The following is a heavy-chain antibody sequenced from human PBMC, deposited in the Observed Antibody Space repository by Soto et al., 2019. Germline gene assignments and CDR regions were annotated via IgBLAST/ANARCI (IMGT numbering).Heavy chain of an antibody. J-gene: IGHJ6*02. D-gene: IGHD2-21*02. CDR2: IDYTEST. V-gene: IGHV4-59*01. CDR3: ARTALRSLYCGMDV. Sequence: PSETLSLTCTVSGGSISTYYWSWIRQPPGKGLEWIGNIDYTESTNYNPSLKSRVTMSLDTSKNQFSLRLRSVTAADTALYYCARTALRSLYCGMDVWGQGIMVTVSS. CDR1: GGSISTYY.